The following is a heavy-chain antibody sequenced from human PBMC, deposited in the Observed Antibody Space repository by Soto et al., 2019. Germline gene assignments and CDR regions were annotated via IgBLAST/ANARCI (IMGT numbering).Heavy chain of an antibody. CDR2: IYYSGST. J-gene: IGHJ3*02. CDR3: SRRGGVDKNAFDI. D-gene: IGHD5-12*01. Sequence: SETLSLTCTVSGGSISSSSYYWGWIRQPPGKGLEWIGIIYYSGSTYYNPSLKSRVTISVDTSKNQFSLKLSSVTAADTAVYYFSRRGGVDKNAFDIWGQGTMVTV. V-gene: IGHV4-39*01. CDR1: GGSISSSSYY.